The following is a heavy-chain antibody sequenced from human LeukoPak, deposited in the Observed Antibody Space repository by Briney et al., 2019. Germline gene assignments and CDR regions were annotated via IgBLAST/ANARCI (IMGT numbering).Heavy chain of an antibody. CDR2: ISVHNGNT. D-gene: IGHD1-26*01. CDR1: GYTFRTYG. V-gene: IGHV1-18*01. CDR3: ARGVGATFDAFDI. J-gene: IGHJ3*02. Sequence: ASVTVSFTCSGYTFRTYGISWVRQAPGQGREGMGWISVHNGNTNYAQKVQGRVTMTTDTSTSTAYMELRSLRSDDTAVYHCARGVGATFDAFDIWGQGTMVTVSS.